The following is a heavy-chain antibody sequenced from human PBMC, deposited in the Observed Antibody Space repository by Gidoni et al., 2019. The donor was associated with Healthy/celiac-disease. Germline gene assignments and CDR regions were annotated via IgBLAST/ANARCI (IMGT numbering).Heavy chain of an antibody. CDR1: GGSFSGYY. V-gene: IGHV4-34*01. J-gene: IGHJ4*02. CDR2: INHSGST. Sequence: QVQLQRWGAGLLKPSETLSLTCAVYGGSFSGYYWSWIRQPPGKGLEWIGEINHSGSTNYNPSLKSRVTISVDTSKNQFSLKLSSVTAADTAVYYCARGSLSSIAAAGGGVFDYWGQGTLVTVSS. D-gene: IGHD6-13*01. CDR3: ARGSLSSIAAAGGGVFDY.